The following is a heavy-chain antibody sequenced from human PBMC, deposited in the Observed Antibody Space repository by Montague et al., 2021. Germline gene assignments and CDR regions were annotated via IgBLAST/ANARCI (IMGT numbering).Heavy chain of an antibody. J-gene: IGHJ5*01. CDR2: INEDRSEK. Sequence: SLRLSCAASGITFDYYWMSWVRQAPGKGLEWVANINEDRSEKNYVDSVRGRFSISRDNTKNSLYLQMNSLRVEDTAVYYCARDRAAAGSWGHGTLVIVSS. V-gene: IGHV3-7*01. D-gene: IGHD6-13*01. CDR3: ARDRAAAGS. CDR1: GITFDYYW.